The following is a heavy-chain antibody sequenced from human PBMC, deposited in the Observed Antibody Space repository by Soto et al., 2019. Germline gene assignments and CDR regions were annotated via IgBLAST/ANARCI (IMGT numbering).Heavy chain of an antibody. CDR3: AREAYYYDSSGYRNSNFDY. CDR1: GGSISSSSYY. CDR2: IYYSGST. V-gene: IGHV4-39*07. Sequence: SETLSLTCTVSGGSISSSSYYWGWIRQPPGKGLEWIGCIYYSGSTYYNPSLKSRVTISVDTSKNQFSLKLSSVTAADTAVYYCAREAYYYDSSGYRNSNFDYWGQGTLVTVSS. D-gene: IGHD3-22*01. J-gene: IGHJ4*02.